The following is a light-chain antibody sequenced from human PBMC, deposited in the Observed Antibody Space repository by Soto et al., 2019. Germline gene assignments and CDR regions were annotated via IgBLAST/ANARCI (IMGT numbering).Light chain of an antibody. V-gene: IGKV1-5*03. J-gene: IGKJ1*01. CDR3: QHYNSYPVT. Sequence: DIQMTQSPSTLSASVGDRVSITFRASQTISSWLAWYQQKPGKAPKLLIYKASSLESGVPSRFSGSGSGTEFTLTISSLQPDDFATYYCQHYNSYPVTFGQGTKVDIK. CDR1: QTISSW. CDR2: KAS.